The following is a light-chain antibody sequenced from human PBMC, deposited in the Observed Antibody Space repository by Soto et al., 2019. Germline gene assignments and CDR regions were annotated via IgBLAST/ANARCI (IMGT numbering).Light chain of an antibody. V-gene: IGLV2-14*01. CDR1: SSDVGGYNY. Sequence: QSVLTQPASVSGSPGQSITISCTGTSSDVGGYNYVSWYQQHPGKAPKLIIYRNNQRPSGVPDRFSASKSGTSASLAISGLRSEDDADYYCAAWDDSLVVFGGGTKVTVL. CDR2: RNN. J-gene: IGLJ2*01. CDR3: AAWDDSLVV.